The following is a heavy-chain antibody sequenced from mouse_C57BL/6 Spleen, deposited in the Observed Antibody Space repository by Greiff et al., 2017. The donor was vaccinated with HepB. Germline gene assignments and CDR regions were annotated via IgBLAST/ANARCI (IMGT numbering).Heavy chain of an antibody. D-gene: IGHD4-1*01. J-gene: IGHJ4*01. Sequence: EVKLQQSGPELVKPGASVKISCKASGYTFTDYYMNWVKQSHGKSLEWIGDINPNNGGTSYNQKFKGKATLTVDKSSSTAYMELRSLPSEDSAVYYCARCPGTDAMDYWGQGTSVTVSS. CDR1: GYTFTDYY. CDR3: ARCPGTDAMDY. CDR2: INPNNGGT. V-gene: IGHV1-26*01.